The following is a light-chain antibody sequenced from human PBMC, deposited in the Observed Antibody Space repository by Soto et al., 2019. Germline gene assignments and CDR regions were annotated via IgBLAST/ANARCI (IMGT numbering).Light chain of an antibody. V-gene: IGKV1-12*01. CDR1: QGISTW. CDR2: TAS. J-gene: IGKJ4*02. CDR3: QQGNSFPLT. Sequence: DIQMTQSPSSVSASVGDRVTITCRASQGISTWLAWFQQKPGEAPRLLIYTASTLHSGVPSRFSGSGSGTDFTHTISTLQPEDFATYYCQQGNSFPLTFGGGTKVEIK.